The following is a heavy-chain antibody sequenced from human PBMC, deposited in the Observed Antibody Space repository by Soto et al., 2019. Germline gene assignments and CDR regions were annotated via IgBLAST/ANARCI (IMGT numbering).Heavy chain of an antibody. D-gene: IGHD3-10*01. CDR2: MYYSGST. CDR3: ARDFFGNHYFDF. J-gene: IGHJ4*02. Sequence: KPSETLSLTCTVSVESISIYYWSWIRQPPGKGLEWIGYMYYSGSTNYNPSLKSRVTISVDTSKNQFSLKLSSVTAADTAIYYCARDFFGNHYFDFWGQGILVTVSS. CDR1: VESISIYY. V-gene: IGHV4-59*01.